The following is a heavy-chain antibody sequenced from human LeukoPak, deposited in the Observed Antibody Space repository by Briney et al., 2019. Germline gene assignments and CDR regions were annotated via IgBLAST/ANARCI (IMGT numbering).Heavy chain of an antibody. CDR3: AKDIRTGLFDY. CDR1: GFTFSSYG. Sequence: GGSLRLSCAASGFTFSSYGMHWVRQAPGKGLEWVAVISYDGSNKNYADSVKGRFTISRDNSKNTLYLQMNSLRAEDTAVYYCAKDIRTGLFDYWGQGTLVTVSS. V-gene: IGHV3-30*18. D-gene: IGHD3/OR15-3a*01. J-gene: IGHJ4*02. CDR2: ISYDGSNK.